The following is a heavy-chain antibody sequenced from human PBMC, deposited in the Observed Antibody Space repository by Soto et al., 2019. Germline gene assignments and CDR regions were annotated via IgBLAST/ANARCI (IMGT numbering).Heavy chain of an antibody. CDR3: ARGLPDNWNYLSWFDP. CDR2: IIPIFGTA. Sequence: SVKVSCKXSGGTFSSYAISWVRQAPGQGLEWMEGIIPIFGTANYAQKFQGRVTITADKSTSTAYMELSSLRSEDTAVYYCARGLPDNWNYLSWFDPWGQGTLVTVSS. V-gene: IGHV1-69*06. J-gene: IGHJ5*02. D-gene: IGHD1-7*01. CDR1: GGTFSSYA.